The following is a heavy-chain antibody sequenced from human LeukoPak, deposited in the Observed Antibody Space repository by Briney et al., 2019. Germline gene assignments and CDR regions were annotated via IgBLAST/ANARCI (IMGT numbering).Heavy chain of an antibody. CDR2: IIPIFGTA. V-gene: IGHV1-69*13. CDR1: GGTFSSYA. Sequence: SVKVSCKASGGTFSSYAISWVRQAPGQGREGMGGIIPIFGTANYAQKFQGRVTITADESTSTAYMELSSLRSEDTAVYYCAAKPKSGTSGQYFDYWGQGTLVTVSS. J-gene: IGHJ4*02. CDR3: AAKPKSGTSGQYFDY. D-gene: IGHD1-1*01.